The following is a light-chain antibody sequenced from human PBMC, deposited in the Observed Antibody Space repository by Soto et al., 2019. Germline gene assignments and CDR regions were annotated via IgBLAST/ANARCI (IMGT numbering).Light chain of an antibody. CDR3: SSYTSTSSPVL. J-gene: IGLJ2*01. CDR1: SSDVGGYNY. V-gene: IGLV2-14*01. Sequence: QSVLTQPASVSGSPGQSITVSCTGTSSDVGGYNYVSWYQHHPGKAPKLMIFEVSNRPSGVSDRFSGSKSGNTASLTISGLQAEDEADYYCSSYTSTSSPVLFGGGTKL. CDR2: EVS.